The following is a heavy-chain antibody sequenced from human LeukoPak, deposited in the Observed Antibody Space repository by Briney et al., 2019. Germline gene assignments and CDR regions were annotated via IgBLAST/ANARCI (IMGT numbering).Heavy chain of an antibody. J-gene: IGHJ4*02. V-gene: IGHV1-3*01. CDR2: INAGNGNT. D-gene: IGHD1-14*01. CDR3: ARGTSHFDY. CDR1: GHTFTSYA. Sequence: ASVKVSCKASGHTFTSYAMHWVRQAPGQRLEWMGWINAGNGNTKYSQKLKGRGTITRDTSASTAYMELSSLRSEDTAVYYCARGTSHFDYWGQGTLVTVSS.